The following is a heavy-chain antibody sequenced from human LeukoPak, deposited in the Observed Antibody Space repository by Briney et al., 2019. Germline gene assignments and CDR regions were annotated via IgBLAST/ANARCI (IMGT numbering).Heavy chain of an antibody. J-gene: IGHJ4*02. D-gene: IGHD4-23*01. CDR2: IKSNGSSS. CDR3: VRDLDLGGYSSFEY. CDR1: GFTFSSYFW. V-gene: IGHV3-74*01. Sequence: PGGSLRLSCAASGFTFSSYFWMHWVRQAPGKGLVWVSRIKSNGSSSTYADSVKGRSTISRDNAKNSLYLQMNTLRAEDTAVYYCVRDLDLGGYSSFEYWGQGTLVTVSS.